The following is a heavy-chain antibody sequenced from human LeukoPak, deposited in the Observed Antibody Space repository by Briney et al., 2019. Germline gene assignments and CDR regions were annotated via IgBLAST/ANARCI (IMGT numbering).Heavy chain of an antibody. J-gene: IGHJ4*02. CDR3: ARGLNTDKIDY. V-gene: IGHV4-30-4*01. Sequence: SETLSLTCAVSGGSINNGDYIWTWIRQPPGKGLEWIGRFHHGGSPSYNPSLQSRVTISADTSKNQFSLNLRSVTDADTAVYYCARGLNTDKIDYWGQGTLVTVPS. CDR2: FHHGGSP. CDR1: GGSINNGDYI. D-gene: IGHD4-17*01.